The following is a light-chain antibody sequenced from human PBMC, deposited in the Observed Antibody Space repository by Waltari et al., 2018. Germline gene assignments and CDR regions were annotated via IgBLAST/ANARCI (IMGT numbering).Light chain of an antibody. V-gene: IGLV1-40*01. Sequence: QSVLTQPPSVSGAPGQTVTISCTGSDSNLGPDYGVHWSQFFRGTAPRLLIFGDTNRPSGVPERFSASKSGASASLTISGLRTEDEAIYYCQSYDRGLTQVFGGGTRLTVL. CDR3: QSYDRGLTQV. CDR2: GDT. CDR1: DSNLGPDYG. J-gene: IGLJ3*02.